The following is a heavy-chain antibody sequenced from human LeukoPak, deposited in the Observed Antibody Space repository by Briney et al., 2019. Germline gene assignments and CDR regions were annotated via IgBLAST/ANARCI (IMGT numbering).Heavy chain of an antibody. Sequence: GGSLRLSCVGSGFAFHNYAMHWVRRPPGKGLEWVSAINWNSDTKAYADSLKGRFTISRDRARNYLYLQMDSLRPEDTALYYCAKDTGGNGAYFYAMDVWGQGTSVTVSS. D-gene: IGHD4-23*01. J-gene: IGHJ6*02. CDR2: INWNSDTK. V-gene: IGHV3-9*01. CDR1: GFAFHNYA. CDR3: AKDTGGNGAYFYAMDV.